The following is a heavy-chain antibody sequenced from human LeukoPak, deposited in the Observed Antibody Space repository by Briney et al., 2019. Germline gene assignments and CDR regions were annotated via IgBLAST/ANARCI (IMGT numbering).Heavy chain of an antibody. D-gene: IGHD3-22*01. CDR2: IRGDGAST. CDR1: GFTFESHA. Sequence: GGSLRLSCAASGFTFESHAMHWVRQGPGKGLEWISLIRGDGASTYYADSVKGRFTISRDNSKNSLFLHMTNLRIDDTALYYCAKDLDYYDSGLDSWGQGTLVTVTS. J-gene: IGHJ4*02. V-gene: IGHV3-43*02. CDR3: AKDLDYYDSGLDS.